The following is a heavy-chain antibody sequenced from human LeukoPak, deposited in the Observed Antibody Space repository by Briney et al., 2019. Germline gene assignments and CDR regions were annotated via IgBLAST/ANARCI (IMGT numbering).Heavy chain of an antibody. CDR3: ARAPDCSSTSCYPAPNDAFDI. Sequence: SETLSLTCTVSGVSISSGGYYWSWIRQHPGKGLEWIGYIYYSGSTYYNPSLKSRVTISVDTSKNQFSLKLSSVTAADTAVYYCARAPDCSSTSCYPAPNDAFDIWGQGTMVTVSS. D-gene: IGHD2-2*01. V-gene: IGHV4-31*02. CDR1: GVSISSGGYY. CDR2: IYYSGST. J-gene: IGHJ3*02.